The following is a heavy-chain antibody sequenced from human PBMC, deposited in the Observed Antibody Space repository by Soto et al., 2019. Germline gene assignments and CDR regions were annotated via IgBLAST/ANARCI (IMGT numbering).Heavy chain of an antibody. Sequence: TLSLTCAVYGGSFSGYYWSWIRQPPGKGLEWIGEINHSGSTNYNPSLKSRVTISVDTSKNQFSLKLSSVTAADTAVYYCARGRLYDYVWGSYRPRRYYGMDVWGQGTTVTVSS. V-gene: IGHV4-34*01. J-gene: IGHJ6*02. CDR3: ARGRLYDYVWGSYRPRRYYGMDV. CDR2: INHSGST. CDR1: GGSFSGYY. D-gene: IGHD3-16*02.